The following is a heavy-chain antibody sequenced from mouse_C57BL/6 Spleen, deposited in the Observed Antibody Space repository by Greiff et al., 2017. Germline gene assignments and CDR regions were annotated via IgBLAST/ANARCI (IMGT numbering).Heavy chain of an antibody. CDR1: GYTFTSYW. J-gene: IGHJ3*01. Sequence: QVQLQQSGAELVKPGASVKMSCKASGYTFTSYWITWVKQRPGQGLEWIGDIYPGSGSANYNEKFKSKATLTVDTSSSTAYMQLSSLTSEDSAVYYCARAYDCDAWFAYWGQGTLVTVSA. CDR2: IYPGSGSA. V-gene: IGHV1-55*01. D-gene: IGHD2-4*01. CDR3: ARAYDCDAWFAY.